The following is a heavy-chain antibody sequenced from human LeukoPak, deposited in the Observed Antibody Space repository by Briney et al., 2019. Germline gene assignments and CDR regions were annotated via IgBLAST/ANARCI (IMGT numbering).Heavy chain of an antibody. CDR1: GITVSNSY. CDR3: AKEGRSLQTY. D-gene: IGHD5-24*01. J-gene: IGHJ4*02. Sequence: GGSLRLSCAASGITVSNSYLSWVRQAPGKGLESVSVIYADGSTYYADSVKGRFTISRDNAKNSLYLQMNSLRVEDTAVYYCAKEGRSLQTYWGQGTLVTVSS. V-gene: IGHV3-53*01. CDR2: IYADGST.